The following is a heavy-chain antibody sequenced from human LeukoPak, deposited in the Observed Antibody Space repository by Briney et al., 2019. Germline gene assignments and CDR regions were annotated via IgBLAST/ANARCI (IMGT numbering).Heavy chain of an antibody. V-gene: IGHV3-21*01. CDR3: ARDFRGYYRIDY. Sequence: GGSLRLSCSASGFTVSIHGMNWVRQAPGKGLEWVASVSSRSTYTHFADSVKGRFTIYRDDADESLFLHMNGLRVEDTAVYYCARDFRGYYRIDYWGRGTLVTVSS. CDR1: GFTVSIHG. CDR2: VSSRSTYT. D-gene: IGHD3-3*01. J-gene: IGHJ4*02.